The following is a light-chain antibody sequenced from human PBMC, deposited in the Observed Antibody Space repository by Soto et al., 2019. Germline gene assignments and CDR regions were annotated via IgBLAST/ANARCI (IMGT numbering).Light chain of an antibody. J-gene: IGKJ1*01. CDR2: GAS. Sequence: EIVLTQSPGTLSLPPGERATLSCRASQSVRSSYLAWYQQKFGQAPRLLTYGASSRATGIPDRFSGSGSGTDFTLTISRLEREDFAVYYCQQYGSSSWTFGQGTKVEIK. CDR3: QQYGSSSWT. CDR1: QSVRSSY. V-gene: IGKV3-20*01.